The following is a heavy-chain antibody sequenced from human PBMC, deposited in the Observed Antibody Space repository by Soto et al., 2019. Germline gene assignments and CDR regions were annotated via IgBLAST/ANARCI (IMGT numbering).Heavy chain of an antibody. D-gene: IGHD3-16*01. CDR1: GFKFSNYA. CDR3: AKDRRAGGNSAFYFDF. V-gene: IGHV3-23*01. CDR2: ISATGGGT. Sequence: GGFLGLSCAASGFKFSNYAMSWVRQAPGKGLEWVSLISATGGGTYYADSVKGRFTISRDNSHNTLYLQVHSLTAEDTAVYYCAKDRRAGGNSAFYFDFWGQGAQVPVSS. J-gene: IGHJ4*02.